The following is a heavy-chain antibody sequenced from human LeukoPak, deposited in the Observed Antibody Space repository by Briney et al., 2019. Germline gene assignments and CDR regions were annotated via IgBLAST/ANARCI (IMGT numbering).Heavy chain of an antibody. V-gene: IGHV3-43*02. CDR1: GLNLDAYA. CDR2: ISGDGTIT. J-gene: IGHJ6*02. CDR3: AKDTPLFYHYYGIDV. Sequence: GGSLRLSCAASGLNLDAYAMHWVRQAPGKGPEWVSLISGDGTITYYADSVKGRFTISRDNSKNSLFLEMNSLRSEDTALYYCAKDTPLFYHYYGIDVWGQGTTVTVSS.